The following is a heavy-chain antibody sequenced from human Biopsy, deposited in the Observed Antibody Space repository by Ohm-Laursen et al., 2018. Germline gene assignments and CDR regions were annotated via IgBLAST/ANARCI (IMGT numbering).Heavy chain of an antibody. CDR1: GESFNGYY. V-gene: IGHV4-34*01. CDR3: VRGVDYYDPYHYYALDV. Sequence: GTLSLTCAVYGESFNGYYWSWIRQTPGKGLEWIGEINHIGRTNYNRSLKSRVTISVDTSKNQFSLKVRSVTAADTAVYYCVRGVDYYDPYHYYALDVWGQGTTVTVSS. D-gene: IGHD3-22*01. CDR2: INHIGRT. J-gene: IGHJ6*02.